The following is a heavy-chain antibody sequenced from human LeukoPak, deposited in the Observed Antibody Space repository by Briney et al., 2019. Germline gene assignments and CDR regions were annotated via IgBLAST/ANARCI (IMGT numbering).Heavy chain of an antibody. D-gene: IGHD3-22*01. CDR3: GSPAEYDSFEAFAL. J-gene: IGHJ3*01. V-gene: IGHV1-2*02. CDR2: IAPNSGGT. CDR1: VYSFTVYH. Sequence: ASVTVSYKPSVYSFTVYHMHWVRQPPGQGGEWMGWIAPNSGGTNYAQKLQGRGTMIRDQAISTGYMELRSLGSGDKAVVYLGSPAEYDSFEAFALTGQRTMFTVSS.